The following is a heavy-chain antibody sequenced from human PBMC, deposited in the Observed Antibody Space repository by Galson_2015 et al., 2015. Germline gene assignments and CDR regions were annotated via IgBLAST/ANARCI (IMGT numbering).Heavy chain of an antibody. CDR2: IWYDGSNN. CDR3: ARDLMIFYGSDNSHYYYYMDA. V-gene: IGHV3-33*01. CDR1: GFTFSNYG. D-gene: IGHD3-10*01. J-gene: IGHJ6*03. Sequence: SLRLSCAASGFTFSNYGMHWVRQAPGKGLEWVAVIWYDGSNNFYADPVKGRFTISRDNSKNTLYLQMNSLRVEDTAVYFCARDLMIFYGSDNSHYYYYMDAWGKGTTVTVSS.